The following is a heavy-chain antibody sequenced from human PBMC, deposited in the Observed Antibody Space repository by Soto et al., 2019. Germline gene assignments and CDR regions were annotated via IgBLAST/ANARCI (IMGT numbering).Heavy chain of an antibody. CDR1: GFTFNTYS. D-gene: IGHD4-17*01. CDR3: ARAGGTTVTGLWHFDS. V-gene: IGHV3-33*01. J-gene: IGHJ4*02. CDR2: IWYDGTQK. Sequence: AGGSLRLSCEASGFTFNTYSMHWVRQPPGKGLEWLAAIWYDGTQKYYADSVKGRFIISRDNSKKTLYLGMNSLRAEDTAVYYCARAGGTTVTGLWHFDSWGQGTLVTVSS.